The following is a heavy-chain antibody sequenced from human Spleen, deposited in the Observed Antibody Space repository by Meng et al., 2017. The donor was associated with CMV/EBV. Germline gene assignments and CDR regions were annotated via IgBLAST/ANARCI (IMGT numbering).Heavy chain of an antibody. Sequence: SETLSLTCSVSGGSINTYYWIWIRQPPGKGLEWIGYIYYSGSTDYNPSLKSRVSISVDTSKNQFSLALSSVTAADTAVYYCARPRTPYTYYYGLDVWGQGTMVTVSS. D-gene: IGHD2-2*02. CDR2: IYYSGST. V-gene: IGHV4-59*01. CDR1: GGSINTYY. J-gene: IGHJ6*02. CDR3: ARPRTPYTYYYGLDV.